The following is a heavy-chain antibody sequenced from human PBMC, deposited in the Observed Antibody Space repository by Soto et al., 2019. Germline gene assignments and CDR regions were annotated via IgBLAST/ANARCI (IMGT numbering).Heavy chain of an antibody. Sequence: GASVKVSCKASGYTFTSYAMHWLRQAPGQRLEWMGWINAGNGNTKYSQKFQGRVTITSDTSASTAYMELSSLRSEDTAVYYCARSGYNWNDDNWFDPWGQGTLVTVSS. CDR1: GYTFTSYA. J-gene: IGHJ5*02. D-gene: IGHD1-20*01. CDR3: ARSGYNWNDDNWFDP. V-gene: IGHV1-3*01. CDR2: INAGNGNT.